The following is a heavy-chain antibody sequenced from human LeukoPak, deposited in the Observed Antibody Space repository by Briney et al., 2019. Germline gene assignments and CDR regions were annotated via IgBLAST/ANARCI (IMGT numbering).Heavy chain of an antibody. D-gene: IGHD3-10*01. CDR3: ARDSDMVRGVTGGDY. CDR1: GYTFTSYG. CDR2: ISAYNGNT. J-gene: IGHJ4*02. V-gene: IGHV1-18*01. Sequence: EASVKVSCKASGYTFTSYGISWVRQAPGQGLEWMGWISAYNGNTNYAQKLQGRVTMTTDTSTSTAYMELRSLRSDDTAVYYCARDSDMVRGVTGGDYWGQGTLVTVSS.